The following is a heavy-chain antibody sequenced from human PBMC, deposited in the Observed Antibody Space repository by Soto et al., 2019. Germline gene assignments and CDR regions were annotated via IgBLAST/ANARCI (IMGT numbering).Heavy chain of an antibody. J-gene: IGHJ4*02. Sequence: PSETLSLTCAVYGGSFSGYYWSWIRQPPGKGLEWIGEINHSGSTNYNPSLKSRVTISVDTSKNQFSLKLSSVTAADTAVYYCARVSSQAGGGYWGQGTLVTVSS. D-gene: IGHD3-16*01. V-gene: IGHV4-34*01. CDR2: INHSGST. CDR3: ARVSSQAGGGY. CDR1: GGSFSGYY.